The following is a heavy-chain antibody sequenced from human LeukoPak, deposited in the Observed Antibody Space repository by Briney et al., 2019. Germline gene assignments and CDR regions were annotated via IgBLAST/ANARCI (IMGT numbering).Heavy chain of an antibody. J-gene: IGHJ3*02. D-gene: IGHD3-22*01. V-gene: IGHV3-48*03. CDR1: GFTFSSYE. CDR3: ARDRQYYYDSSANAFDI. CDR2: ISSSGSTI. Sequence: GGSLRLSCAASGFTFSSYEMNWVRQAPGKGLEWVSYISSSGSTIYYADSVKGRFTISRDNAKNSLYLQMNSLRAEDTAVYYCARDRQYYYDSSANAFDIWGQGTMVTVSS.